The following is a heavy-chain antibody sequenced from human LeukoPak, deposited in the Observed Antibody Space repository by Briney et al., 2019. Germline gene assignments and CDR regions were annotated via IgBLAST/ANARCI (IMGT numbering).Heavy chain of an antibody. V-gene: IGHV3-21*01. D-gene: IGHD1-26*01. CDR1: GFTFSSYS. Sequence: KPGGSLRLSCVASGFTFSSYSMNWVRQAPGKGLEWVSSISSSSSYIYYADSVKGRFTISRDNAKNSLYLQMNSLRAEDTAVYYCARVPQYSGSYGQGSWGQGTLVTVSS. J-gene: IGHJ4*02. CDR3: ARVPQYSGSYGQGS. CDR2: ISSSSSYI.